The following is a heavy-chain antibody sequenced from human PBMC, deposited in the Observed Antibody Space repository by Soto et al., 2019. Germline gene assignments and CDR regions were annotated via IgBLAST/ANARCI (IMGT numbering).Heavy chain of an antibody. Sequence: EVQLVESGGGLVQPGRSLRLSCAASGFTFVDYAMHWVRQAPGKGLEWVSGISWNSGSIGYADSVKGRFTISRDNAKNSLYLQMNSLRAEDTALYYCAKGRYQLLNHFDYWGQGTLVTVSS. V-gene: IGHV3-9*01. CDR2: ISWNSGSI. J-gene: IGHJ4*02. CDR3: AKGRYQLLNHFDY. CDR1: GFTFVDYA. D-gene: IGHD2-2*01.